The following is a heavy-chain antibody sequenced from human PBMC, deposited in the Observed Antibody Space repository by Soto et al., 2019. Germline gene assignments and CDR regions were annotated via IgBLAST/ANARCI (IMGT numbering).Heavy chain of an antibody. J-gene: IGHJ4*02. CDR3: ASKVGGTTYFVY. CDR2: ISGSGSPI. Sequence: GGSLRLSCAASGFTFSSYEMNWVRQAPGKGLEWVSYISGSGSPIYYADSVKGRFTISRDNAKNSLYLQMNSLRAEDTAIYYCASKVGGTTYFVYWGQGTLVTVSS. D-gene: IGHD1-7*01. V-gene: IGHV3-48*03. CDR1: GFTFSSYE.